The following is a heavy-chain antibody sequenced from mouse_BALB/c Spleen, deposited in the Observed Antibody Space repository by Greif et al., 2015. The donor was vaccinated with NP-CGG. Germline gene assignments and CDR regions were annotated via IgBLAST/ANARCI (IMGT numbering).Heavy chain of an antibody. Sequence: EVKLMESGGGLVQPGGSLKLSCAASGFDFSRYWMSWVRQAPGKGLEWIGEINPDSSAINYTPSLKDKFIISRDNAKNTLYLQMSKVRSEDTALYYCARPLYDSYYVWFAYWGQGTLVTVSA. CDR3: ARPLYDSYYVWFAY. J-gene: IGHJ3*01. D-gene: IGHD2-3*01. CDR2: INPDSSAI. CDR1: GFDFSRYW. V-gene: IGHV4-1*02.